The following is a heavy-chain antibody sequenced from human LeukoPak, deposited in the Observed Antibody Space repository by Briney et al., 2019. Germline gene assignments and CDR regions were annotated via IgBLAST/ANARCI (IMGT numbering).Heavy chain of an antibody. CDR3: ARDGAPVTTGWFDP. D-gene: IGHD4-17*01. CDR2: IYHSGST. CDR1: GYSIRSGFY. V-gene: IGHV4-38-2*02. J-gene: IGHJ5*02. Sequence: SGTLSLPRTVSGYSIRSGFYWGWIRQPPGKGLGWSGSIYHSGSTYYNPSLKSRVTISVDTSKNPFSLWLSSVTAADTAVYYCARDGAPVTTGWFDPWGQGTLVTVSS.